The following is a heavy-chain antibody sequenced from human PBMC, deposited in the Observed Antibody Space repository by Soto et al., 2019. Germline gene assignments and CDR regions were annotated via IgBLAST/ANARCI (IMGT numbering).Heavy chain of an antibody. J-gene: IGHJ4*02. V-gene: IGHV1-69*13. CDR1: GGTFSSYG. D-gene: IGHD3-9*01. Sequence: SVKVSCKASGGTFSSYGISWVRQAPGQGLEWMGGIIPIFGTANYAQKFQGRVTITADESTSTAYMELSSLRSEDTAVYYCARETYYDSWTGYYLFDYWGQGTLVTVSS. CDR3: ARETYYDSWTGYYLFDY. CDR2: IIPIFGTA.